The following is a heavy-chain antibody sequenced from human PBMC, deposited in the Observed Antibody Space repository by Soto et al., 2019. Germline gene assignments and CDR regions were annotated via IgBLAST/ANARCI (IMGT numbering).Heavy chain of an antibody. V-gene: IGHV3-30*18. J-gene: IGHJ4*02. CDR2: ISYDGSSK. CDR1: GFTFRTYG. Sequence: QVQLVESGGGVVQPGRSLRLSCAASGFTFRTYGMHWVRQAPGKGLEWLAVISYDGSSKYYADSVKGRFTIYRDNSKNTLYLQMNSLRGEDTAVYYCAKETKDYGDYVVSGFYCWGQGTLVTVS. CDR3: AKETKDYGDYVVSGFYC. D-gene: IGHD4-17*01.